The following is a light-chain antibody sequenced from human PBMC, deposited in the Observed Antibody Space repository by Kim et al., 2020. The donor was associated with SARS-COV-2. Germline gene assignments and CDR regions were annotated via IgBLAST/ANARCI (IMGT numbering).Light chain of an antibody. Sequence: STGDRVTITCRASQGISRYLASYQQKPGKAPKLLFYAASTLQSGVPSRFSGSGSGTDFTLTISCLQSEDFATYYCQQYYSYPPLTFGGGTKVDIK. J-gene: IGKJ4*01. CDR3: QQYYSYPPLT. CDR2: AAS. V-gene: IGKV1-8*01. CDR1: QGISRY.